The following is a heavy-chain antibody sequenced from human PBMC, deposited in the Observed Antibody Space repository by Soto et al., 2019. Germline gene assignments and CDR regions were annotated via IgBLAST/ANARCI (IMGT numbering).Heavy chain of an antibody. V-gene: IGHV4-30-4*01. CDR1: GGSISSGDYY. D-gene: IGHD3-10*01. CDR3: ARDFGAKGFDY. CDR2: IYYSGST. Sequence: SETLSLTCTVSGGSISSGDYYWSWIRQPPGKGLEWIGYIYYSGSTYYNPSLKSRVTISVATSKNQFSLKLSSVTAADTAVYYCARDFGAKGFDYWGQGTLXTVSS. J-gene: IGHJ4*02.